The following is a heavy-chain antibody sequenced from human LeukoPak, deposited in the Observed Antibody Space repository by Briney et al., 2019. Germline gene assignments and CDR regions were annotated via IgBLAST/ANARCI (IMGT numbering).Heavy chain of an antibody. D-gene: IGHD3-22*01. Sequence: ASVKVSCKTSGYIFINFGISWVRQAPGHGLEWMGWISAYNGNTNYAQKLQGRVTMTTDTSTSTAYMELRSLRSDDTAVYYCASSRYDSSGYSNFDYWGQGTLVTVSS. CDR1: GYIFINFG. CDR2: ISAYNGNT. V-gene: IGHV1-18*01. CDR3: ASSRYDSSGYSNFDY. J-gene: IGHJ4*02.